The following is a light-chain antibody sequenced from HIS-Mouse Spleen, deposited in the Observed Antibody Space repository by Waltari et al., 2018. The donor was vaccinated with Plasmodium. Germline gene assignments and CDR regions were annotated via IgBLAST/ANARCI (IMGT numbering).Light chain of an antibody. CDR2: GAS. CDR3: QQYNNWSFT. J-gene: IGKJ3*01. Sequence: EIVMTQSPATLSVSPGERATLSCRASQRVSSNLAWYQQKPGQAPRLLIYGASTRATGIPARLSGSGSGREFTLTISSLQSEDFAVYYCQQYNNWSFTVGPGTKVDIK. CDR1: QRVSSN. V-gene: IGKV3-15*01.